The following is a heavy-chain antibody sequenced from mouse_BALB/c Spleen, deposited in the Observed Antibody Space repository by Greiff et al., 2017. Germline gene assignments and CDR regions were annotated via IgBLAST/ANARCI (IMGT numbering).Heavy chain of an antibody. V-gene: IGHV5-6-5*01. CDR1: GFPFSSFA. Sequence: DVKLVESGGGLVKPGGSLKLSCPASGFPFSSFAMSWVRQTPEKRLEWVASISSGGSTYYPDSVKGRFTISRDNARNILYLQMSSLRSEDTAMYYCARGEYGNIYYYAMDYWGQGTSVTVSS. J-gene: IGHJ4*01. D-gene: IGHD2-10*02. CDR2: ISSGGST. CDR3: ARGEYGNIYYYAMDY.